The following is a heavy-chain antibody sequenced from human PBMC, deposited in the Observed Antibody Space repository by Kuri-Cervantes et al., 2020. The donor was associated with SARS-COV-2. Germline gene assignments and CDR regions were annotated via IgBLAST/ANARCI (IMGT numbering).Heavy chain of an antibody. J-gene: IGHJ5*02. CDR3: ARHGWTLSIAAAGERAALGFDP. CDR2: ITHSGTT. D-gene: IGHD6-13*01. CDR1: GASIGSDY. V-gene: IGHV4-59*08. Sequence: SETLSLTCTVSGASIGSDYWSWIRQPPGKGLEWIGYITHSGTTNYNPSLKSRLTISLDTSKNRFSLKLSSVTAADTAVYYCARHGWTLSIAAAGERAALGFDPWGQGTLVTVSS.